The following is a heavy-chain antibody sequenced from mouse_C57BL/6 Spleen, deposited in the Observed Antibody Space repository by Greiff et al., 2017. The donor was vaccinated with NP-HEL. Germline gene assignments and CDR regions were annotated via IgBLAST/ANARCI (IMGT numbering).Heavy chain of an antibody. Sequence: EVQLQESGPGLVKPSQSLSLTCSVTGYSITSGYYWNWIRQFPGNKLEWMGYISYDGSNNYNPSLKNRISITRDTSKIQFFLKLNSVTTEDTATYYCARWLGRMDYWGQGTSVTVSS. J-gene: IGHJ4*01. CDR3: ARWLGRMDY. V-gene: IGHV3-6*01. CDR2: ISYDGSN. CDR1: GYSITSGYY. D-gene: IGHD4-1*01.